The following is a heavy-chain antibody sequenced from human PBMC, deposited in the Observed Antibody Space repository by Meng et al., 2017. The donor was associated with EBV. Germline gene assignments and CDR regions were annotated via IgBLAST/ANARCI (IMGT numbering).Heavy chain of an antibody. CDR1: GYAFTGYY. J-gene: IGHJ4*02. D-gene: IGHD6-19*01. Sequence: QGQLVQSGAEVKKPGASVNVSCKASGYAFTGYYMHWVRQAPGQGLEWMGRINPNSGGTNYAQKFQGRVTMTRDTSISTAYMELSRLRSDDTAVYYCARVGIAVAGTGDYWGQGTLVTVSS. CDR2: INPNSGGT. CDR3: ARVGIAVAGTGDY. V-gene: IGHV1-2*06.